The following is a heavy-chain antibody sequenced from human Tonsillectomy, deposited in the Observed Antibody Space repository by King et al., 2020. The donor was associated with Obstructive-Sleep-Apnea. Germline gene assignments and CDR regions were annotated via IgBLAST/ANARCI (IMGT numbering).Heavy chain of an antibody. D-gene: IGHD4-17*01. CDR1: GFTFSSYA. J-gene: IGHJ6*02. V-gene: IGHV3-30-3*01. CDR2: ISHDGSNK. Sequence: VQLVESGGGVVQPGRSLRLSCAASGFTFSSYAMYWVRQAPGKGLEGVAVISHDGSNKYYADSVKGRFTISRDNSKNTLYLQTNVLRAEDTAVYYCARDRHDYGDYGGSAYYGMDVWGQGTTVTVSS. CDR3: ARDRHDYGDYGGSAYYGMDV.